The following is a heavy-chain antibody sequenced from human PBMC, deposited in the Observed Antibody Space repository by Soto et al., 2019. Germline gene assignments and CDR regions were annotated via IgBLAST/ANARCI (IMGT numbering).Heavy chain of an antibody. D-gene: IGHD3-10*01. J-gene: IGHJ5*02. CDR2: ISWNSGNL. CDR1: GFIFKNYA. V-gene: IGHV3-9*01. Sequence: ESQLVESGGGLVQPGRSLRLSCEASGFIFKNYAMVWVRQGPGKGLEWVSSISWNSGNLDYGDSVKGRFTISRDNAKNSQYLQMNSLRTEDTAWYFCATAPVYGSGGCFDLWGRGALVTVYS. CDR3: ATAPVYGSGGCFDL.